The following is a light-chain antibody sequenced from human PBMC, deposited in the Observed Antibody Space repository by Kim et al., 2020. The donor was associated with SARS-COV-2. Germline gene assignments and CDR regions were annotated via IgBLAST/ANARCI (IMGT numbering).Light chain of an antibody. CDR1: QGINNY. CDR2: GAF. CDR3: QQYNGYPYT. V-gene: IGKV1-16*02. J-gene: IGKJ2*01. Sequence: SESGGDRITMTCRASQGINNYLAWLQQRPGRAPRSLIYGAFNLQSGVPSKCSGSGFGTDFTLTITNLQPEDFVTYYCQQYNGYPYTFGQGTKLEI.